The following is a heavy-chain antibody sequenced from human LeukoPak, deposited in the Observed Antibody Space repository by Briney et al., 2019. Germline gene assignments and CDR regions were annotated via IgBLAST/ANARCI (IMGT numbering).Heavy chain of an antibody. D-gene: IGHD1-14*01. CDR3: ARESPTGYLGY. J-gene: IGHJ4*02. CDR1: GGSISSYY. Sequence: SETLSLTCTVSGGSISSYYWSWIRQPPGKGLEWIGYIYYSGSTNYNPSLKSRVTISVDTSKNQSSLKLSSVTAADTAVYYCARESPTGYLGYWGQGTLVTVSS. CDR2: IYYSGST. V-gene: IGHV4-59*12.